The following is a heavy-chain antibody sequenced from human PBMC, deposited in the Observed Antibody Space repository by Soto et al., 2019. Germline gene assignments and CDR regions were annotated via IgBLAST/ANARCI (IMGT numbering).Heavy chain of an antibody. Sequence: QVQLVQSGAEVKKPGASVKVSCKASGYTFTSYYMHWVRQAPGQGLEWMGIINPSGGSTSYAQKFKXXVXMXIDTSTSTVYLELSSLRSEDTAVYYCARVWNDAFDIWGQGTMVTVSS. J-gene: IGHJ3*02. V-gene: IGHV1-46*01. CDR1: GYTFTSYY. CDR2: INPSGGST. CDR3: ARVWNDAFDI. D-gene: IGHD1-1*01.